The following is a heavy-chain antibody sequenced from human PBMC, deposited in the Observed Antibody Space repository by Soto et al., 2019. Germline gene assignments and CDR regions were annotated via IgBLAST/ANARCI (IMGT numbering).Heavy chain of an antibody. Sequence: GGSLRLSCAASGFTFSSYWMHWVRQAPGKGLVWVSRINSDGSSTSYADSVKGRFTISRDNAKNTLYLQMNSLRAEDTGVYYCARDSGYSSAPHLYFQHWGQGTLVTVSS. CDR2: INSDGSST. D-gene: IGHD6-19*01. CDR1: GFTFSSYW. V-gene: IGHV3-74*01. J-gene: IGHJ1*01. CDR3: ARDSGYSSAPHLYFQH.